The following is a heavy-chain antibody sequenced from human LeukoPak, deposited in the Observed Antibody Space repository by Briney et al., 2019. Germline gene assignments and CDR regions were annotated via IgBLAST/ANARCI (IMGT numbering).Heavy chain of an antibody. CDR1: GFTASSNY. CDR2: IYPGVSGSSI. V-gene: IGHV3-53*01. CDR3: ARGDGMDV. J-gene: IGHJ6*02. Sequence: GGSLRLSCAVFGFTASSNYLSWVRQAPGKGLEWVSVIYPGVSGSSIYYADSVKGRFTISRDNSENTLFLQLNSLRVDDTAVYYCARGDGMDVWGQGTTVTVSS.